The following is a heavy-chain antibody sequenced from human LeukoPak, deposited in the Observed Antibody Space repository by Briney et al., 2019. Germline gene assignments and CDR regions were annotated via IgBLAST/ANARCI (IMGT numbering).Heavy chain of an antibody. V-gene: IGHV3-20*04. CDR1: GFTFDGYG. CDR3: ARDSGYNWNSRRGFLDY. J-gene: IGHJ4*02. D-gene: IGHD1-7*01. Sequence: GGSLRLSCAASGFTFDGYGMSWVRQAPGKGLEWVSGINWNGGSTGYADSVKGRFTISRDNAKNSLYLQMNSLRAEDTALYYCARDSGYNWNSRRGFLDYWGQGTLVTVSS. CDR2: INWNGGST.